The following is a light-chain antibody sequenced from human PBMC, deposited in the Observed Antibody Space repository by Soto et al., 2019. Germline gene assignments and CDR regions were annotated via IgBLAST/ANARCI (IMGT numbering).Light chain of an antibody. CDR2: EVT. V-gene: IGLV2-8*01. CDR1: RSDVGGYNY. CDR3: MSYAGMYTYV. J-gene: IGLJ1*01. Sequence: QSALTQPPSASGSPGQSVTIPCTETRSDVGGYNYLSWYQHRPGKAPQLIIYEVTKRPSGVPNRFFGSKSGNTASLTVSGLQAEDEADYFCMSYAGMYTYVFGTGTKLTVL.